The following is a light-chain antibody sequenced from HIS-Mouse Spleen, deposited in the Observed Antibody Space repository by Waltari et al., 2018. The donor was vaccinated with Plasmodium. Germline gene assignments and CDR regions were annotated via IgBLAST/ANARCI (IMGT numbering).Light chain of an antibody. Sequence: EIVMTQSPATLSVSPGERATLSCRSSPSVSSNLAWYQQKPCQAPRLLIYGASTRATGIPSRFSGIGSGTEFTLTISSLQSEDFAVYYCQQYNNWSFTFGPGPKVDIK. CDR3: QQYNNWSFT. J-gene: IGKJ3*01. CDR2: GAS. CDR1: PSVSSN. V-gene: IGKV3-15*01.